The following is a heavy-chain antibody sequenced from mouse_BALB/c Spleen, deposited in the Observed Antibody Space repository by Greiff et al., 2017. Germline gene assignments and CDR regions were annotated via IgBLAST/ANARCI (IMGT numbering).Heavy chain of an antibody. Sequence: EVQLQQSGGDLVKPGGSLKLSCAASGFTFSSYGMSWVRQTPDKRLEWVATISSGGSYTYYPDSVKGRFTISRDNAKNTLYLQMSSLKSEDTAMYYCARQRWGNYDAMDYWGQGTSVTVSS. CDR2: ISSGGSYT. V-gene: IGHV5-6*01. CDR3: ARQRWGNYDAMDY. J-gene: IGHJ4*01. CDR1: GFTFSSYG. D-gene: IGHD2-1*01.